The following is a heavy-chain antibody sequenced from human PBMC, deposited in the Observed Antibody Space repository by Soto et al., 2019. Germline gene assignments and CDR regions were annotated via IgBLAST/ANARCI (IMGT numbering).Heavy chain of an antibody. CDR3: AKTPPLAYCGGDCYASYWYFDL. D-gene: IGHD2-21*02. J-gene: IGHJ2*01. V-gene: IGHV3-23*01. CDR1: GFTFSSYA. Sequence: SGGSLRLSCASSGFTFSSYAMSLVRQAPGKGLEWVSAISGSGGSTYYADSVKGRFTISRDNSKNTLYLQMNSLRAEDTAVYYCAKTPPLAYCGGDCYASYWYFDLWGRGTLVTVSS. CDR2: ISGSGGST.